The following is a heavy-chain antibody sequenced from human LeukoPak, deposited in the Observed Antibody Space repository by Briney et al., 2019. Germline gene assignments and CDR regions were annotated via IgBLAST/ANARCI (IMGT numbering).Heavy chain of an antibody. CDR3: ARAPPYCGGDCYGLSFDY. CDR1: GYTFTSYY. Sequence: ASVKVSCKASGYTFTSYYMHWVRQAPGQGLEWMGIINPSGGSTSYAQKFQGRVTMTRDTSTSTVYMELSSLRPEDTAVYYCARAPPYCGGDCYGLSFDYWGQGTLVTVSS. D-gene: IGHD2-21*02. J-gene: IGHJ4*02. V-gene: IGHV1-46*01. CDR2: INPSGGST.